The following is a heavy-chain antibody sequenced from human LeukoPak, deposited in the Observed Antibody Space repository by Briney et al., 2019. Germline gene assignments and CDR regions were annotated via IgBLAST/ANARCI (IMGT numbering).Heavy chain of an antibody. CDR2: INPNSGAT. J-gene: IGHJ6*02. V-gene: IGHV1-2*02. CDR1: GYTFTGYY. D-gene: IGHD3-22*01. CDR3: ARHDSSGYYGYYYYGMDV. Sequence: EASVKVSCKASGYTFTGYYMHRVRQAPGQGLEWMGWINPNSGATTYAQKFQGRVTMTRDTSISTAYMELSRLRSDDTAVYYCARHDSSGYYGYYYYGMDVWGQGTTVTVSS.